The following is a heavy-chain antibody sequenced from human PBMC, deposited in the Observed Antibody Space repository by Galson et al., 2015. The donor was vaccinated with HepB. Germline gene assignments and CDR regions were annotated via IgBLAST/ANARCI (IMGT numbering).Heavy chain of an antibody. CDR2: IRYDGSNK. CDR1: GFTFSSYG. CDR3: AKDYDRHSWSGSDAFDI. D-gene: IGHD3-3*01. V-gene: IGHV3-30*02. Sequence: SLRLSCAASGFTFSSYGMHWVRQAPGKGLEWVAFIRYDGSNKYYADSVKGRFTISRDNSKNTLYLQMNSLRAEDTAVYYCAKDYDRHSWSGSDAFDIWGQGTMVTVSS. J-gene: IGHJ3*02.